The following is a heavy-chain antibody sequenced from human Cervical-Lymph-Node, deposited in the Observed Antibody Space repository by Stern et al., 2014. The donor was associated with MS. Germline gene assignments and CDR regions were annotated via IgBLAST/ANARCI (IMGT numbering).Heavy chain of an antibody. CDR1: GFTFSSYW. J-gene: IGHJ4*02. D-gene: IGHD6-13*01. V-gene: IGHV3-74*02. CDR3: AKGGMAHFDY. CDR2: INSDGTGT. Sequence: EDQLVESGGGLAQPGGSLRLSCAASGFTFSSYWMHWVRQAPGKGLVWVSRINSDGTGTSYADSVKGRFTISRDNAKNTLYLQMNSLRAEDTAVYYCAKGGMAHFDYWGQGTLVTVSS.